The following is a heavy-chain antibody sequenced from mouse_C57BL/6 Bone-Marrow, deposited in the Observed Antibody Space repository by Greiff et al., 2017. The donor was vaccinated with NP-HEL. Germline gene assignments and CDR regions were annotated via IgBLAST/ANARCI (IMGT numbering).Heavy chain of an antibody. Sequence: EVHLVESGGGLVQPGGSLSLSCAASGFTFTDYYMSWVRQPPGKALEWLGFIRNKANGYTTEYSASVKGRFTISRDNSQSILYLQMNALRAEDSATYYCARSATTVVPVDYWGQGTTLTVSS. J-gene: IGHJ2*01. D-gene: IGHD1-1*01. CDR1: GFTFTDYY. V-gene: IGHV7-3*01. CDR2: IRNKANGYTT. CDR3: ARSATTVVPVDY.